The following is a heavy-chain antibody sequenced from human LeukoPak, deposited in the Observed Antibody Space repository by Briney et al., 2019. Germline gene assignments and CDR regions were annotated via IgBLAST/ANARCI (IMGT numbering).Heavy chain of an antibody. Sequence: PSGTLSLTCAVSGGSISSSNWWSWVRQPPGKGLEWIGEIYHSGSTNYNPSLKSRVTISVDKSKNQFSLKLSSVTAADTAVYYCARHSYQLLWNYYYYYYMDVWGKGTTVTVSS. CDR3: ARHSYQLLWNYYYYYYMDV. D-gene: IGHD2-2*01. V-gene: IGHV4-4*02. CDR2: IYHSGST. CDR1: GGSISSSNW. J-gene: IGHJ6*03.